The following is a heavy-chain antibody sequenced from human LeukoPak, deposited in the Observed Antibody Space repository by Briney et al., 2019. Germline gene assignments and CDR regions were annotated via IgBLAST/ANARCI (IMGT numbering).Heavy chain of an antibody. CDR1: GGSISSSSNF. V-gene: IGHV4-39*01. Sequence: PSETLSLTCTVSGGSISSSSNFWGWIRQPPGKGLEWIGSISYSGSTYYNPSLKSRVTISVDTSKNQFSLKLSSVTAADTAVYYCARLTPYSGSPLGDYWGQGTLVTVSS. CDR2: ISYSGST. D-gene: IGHD1-26*01. J-gene: IGHJ4*02. CDR3: ARLTPYSGSPLGDY.